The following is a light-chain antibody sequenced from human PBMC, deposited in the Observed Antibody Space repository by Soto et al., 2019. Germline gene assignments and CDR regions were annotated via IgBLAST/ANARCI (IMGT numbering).Light chain of an antibody. J-gene: IGLJ2*01. CDR3: SSYASSNTLV. V-gene: IGLV2-14*01. CDR1: SSDVGGYNY. Sequence: QSALTQPDSVSGSPGQSITISCTGTSSDVGGYNYVSWYQQHPGKAPKLMIYEVSNRPSGVSNRFSGSKSGNTASLTISGLQAEDEADYYCSSYASSNTLVFGGGTKVTVL. CDR2: EVS.